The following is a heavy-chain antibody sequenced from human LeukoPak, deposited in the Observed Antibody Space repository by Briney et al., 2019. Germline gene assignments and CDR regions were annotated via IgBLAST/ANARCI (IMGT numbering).Heavy chain of an antibody. Sequence: SETLSLTCTVSGGSISSGDYYWSWIRQPPGKGLEWIGYIYYSGSTYYNPSLKSRVTISVDTSKNQFSLKLSSVTAAVTAVYYCARGGVKKYCSGGSCYPGPYYFDYWGQGTLVTVSS. D-gene: IGHD2-15*01. V-gene: IGHV4-30-4*08. CDR1: GGSISSGDYY. J-gene: IGHJ4*02. CDR3: ARGGVKKYCSGGSCYPGPYYFDY. CDR2: IYYSGST.